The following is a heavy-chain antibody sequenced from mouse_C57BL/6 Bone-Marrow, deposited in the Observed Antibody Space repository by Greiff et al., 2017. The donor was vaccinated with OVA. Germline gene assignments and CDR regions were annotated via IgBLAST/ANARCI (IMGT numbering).Heavy chain of an antibody. CDR2: IHPSDSDT. J-gene: IGHJ3*01. D-gene: IGHD3-2*02. Sequence: VQLQQPGAELVKPGASVKVSCKASGYTFTSYWMHWVKQRHGQGLEWIGRIHPSDSDTNYNQKFKDKATLTVAKSSSTAYMQLSRLTSEDSAVYYWAIGTPGSFCGQGTVVTVSA. CDR1: GYTFTSYW. CDR3: AIGTPGSF. V-gene: IGHV1-74*01.